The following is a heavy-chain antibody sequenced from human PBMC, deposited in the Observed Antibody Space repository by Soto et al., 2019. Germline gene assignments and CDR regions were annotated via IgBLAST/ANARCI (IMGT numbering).Heavy chain of an antibody. Sequence: EVQLVETGGGLIQPGGSLRLSCAASGFTVSSNYMSWVRQAPGKGLEGVAVIYSGGSTYYADSVKGRFTISGDNSKNTLYLQMNSLRAEDTAVYYCVWFMYYFDYWGQGTLVTVSS. V-gene: IGHV3-53*02. CDR2: IYSGGST. CDR3: VWFMYYFDY. D-gene: IGHD2-8*01. CDR1: GFTVSSNY. J-gene: IGHJ4*02.